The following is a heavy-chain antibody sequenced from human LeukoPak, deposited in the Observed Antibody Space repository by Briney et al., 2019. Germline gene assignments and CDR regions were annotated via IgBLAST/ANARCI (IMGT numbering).Heavy chain of an antibody. J-gene: IGHJ4*02. D-gene: IGHD2-15*01. V-gene: IGHV4-59*05. CDR3: ARHGSARGYFDY. CDR1: GGSISIYY. Sequence: MTSETLSLTCTVSGGSISIYYWSWIRQPPGKGLEWIGSIYYSGSTYYNPSLKSRVTISVDTSKNQFSLKLNSVTAADTAVYYCARHGSARGYFDYWGQGTLVTVSS. CDR2: IYYSGST.